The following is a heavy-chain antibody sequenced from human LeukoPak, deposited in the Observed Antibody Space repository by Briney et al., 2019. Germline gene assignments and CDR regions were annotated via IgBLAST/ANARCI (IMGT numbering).Heavy chain of an antibody. D-gene: IGHD7-27*01. CDR3: ARESELGMFNRYFDL. CDR1: GYTFTSYA. Sequence: GASVKVSCKASGYTFTSYAMHWVRQAPGQRLEWMGWINAGNGNTKYSQKFQGRVTITRDTSASTAYMELSSLRSEDTAVYYCARESELGMFNRYFDLWGRGTLVTVSS. CDR2: INAGNGNT. J-gene: IGHJ2*01. V-gene: IGHV1-3*01.